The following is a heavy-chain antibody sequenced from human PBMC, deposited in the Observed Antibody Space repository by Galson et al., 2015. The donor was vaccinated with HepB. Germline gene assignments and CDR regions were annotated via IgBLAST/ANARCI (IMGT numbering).Heavy chain of an antibody. J-gene: IGHJ6*03. CDR2: ISSTGGTK. CDR3: ARVKIVMNYYYYMDV. V-gene: IGHV3-48*02. Sequence: LRLSCAASGFTFTSYGVNWVRQAPGRGLEWLAYISSTGGTKYYADSVKGRFTISRDNAQNSLSLQMNSLRDEDTAVYFCARVKIVMNYYYYMDVWGSGTTVAVSS. D-gene: IGHD2/OR15-2a*01. CDR1: GFTFTSYG.